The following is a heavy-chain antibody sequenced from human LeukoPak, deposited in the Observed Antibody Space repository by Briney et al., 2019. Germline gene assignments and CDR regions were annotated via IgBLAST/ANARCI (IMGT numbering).Heavy chain of an antibody. V-gene: IGHV3-11*04. CDR2: ISRGGNTI. Sequence: TGGSLRLSCTASGFTFSDFYMNWIRQAPGKGLEWLSYISRGGNTIYYADSVKGRFAISRDNAKNSLYLQMNSLRAEDTAVYYCAKGPTVNYMDAWGKGTTVTVSS. CDR1: GFTFSDFY. CDR3: AKGPTVNYMDA. D-gene: IGHD4-17*01. J-gene: IGHJ6*03.